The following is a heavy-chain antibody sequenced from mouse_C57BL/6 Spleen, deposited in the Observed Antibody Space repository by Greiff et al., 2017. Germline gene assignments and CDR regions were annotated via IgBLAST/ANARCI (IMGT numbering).Heavy chain of an antibody. CDR3: ARPIYYDYGGCAY. D-gene: IGHD2-4*01. CDR2: IWSDGST. V-gene: IGHV2-6*03. CDR1: GFSLTSYG. Sequence: VNVVESGPGLVPPSQSLSITCTVSGFSLTSYGVRWVRQPPGKGLEWLVVIWSDGSTHYNSALKSRVSLSKDNPKSQVFLKMNSLHTDDTAMYYCARPIYYDYGGCAYWGQGTLVTVSA. J-gene: IGHJ3*01.